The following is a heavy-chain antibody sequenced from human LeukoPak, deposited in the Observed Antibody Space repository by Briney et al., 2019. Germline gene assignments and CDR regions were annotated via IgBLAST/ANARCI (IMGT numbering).Heavy chain of an antibody. CDR2: IYSGGST. CDR3: AKDSLSGIAAAGDFDY. J-gene: IGHJ4*02. V-gene: IGHV3-53*01. Sequence: GGSLRLSCAASGFTVSSNYMSWVRQAPGKGLEWVSVIYSGGSTYYADSVKGRFTISRDNSKNTLYLQMNSLRAEDTAVYYCAKDSLSGIAAAGDFDYWGQGTLVTVSS. D-gene: IGHD6-13*01. CDR1: GFTVSSNY.